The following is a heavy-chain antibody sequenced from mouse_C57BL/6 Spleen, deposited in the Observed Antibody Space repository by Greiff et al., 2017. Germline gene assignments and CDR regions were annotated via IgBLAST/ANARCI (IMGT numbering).Heavy chain of an antibody. V-gene: IGHV1-64*01. J-gene: IGHJ3*01. Sequence: VKLQQPGAELVKPGASVKLSCKASGYTFTSYWMHWVKQRPGQGLEWIGMIHPNSGSTNYNEKFKSKATLTVDKSSSTAYMQLSSLTSEDSAVYYCARSEAYYSNYEFAYWGQGTLVTVSA. D-gene: IGHD2-5*01. CDR1: GYTFTSYW. CDR3: ARSEAYYSNYEFAY. CDR2: IHPNSGST.